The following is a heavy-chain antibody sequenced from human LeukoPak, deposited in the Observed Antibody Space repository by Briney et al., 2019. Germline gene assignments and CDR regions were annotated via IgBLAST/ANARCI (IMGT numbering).Heavy chain of an antibody. D-gene: IGHD5-12*01. CDR3: ALPRGGYSSSPFDY. CDR2: INPSGAST. J-gene: IGHJ4*02. V-gene: IGHV1-46*01. Sequence: ASVKVSCKASGYTFTGYYMHWVRQAPGQGLEWIAIINPSGASTNYAQRFQGRVTVTKDTSTSTVYMELSSLTSDDTAVYYCALPRGGYSSSPFDYWGQGTLLTVSS. CDR1: GYTFTGYY.